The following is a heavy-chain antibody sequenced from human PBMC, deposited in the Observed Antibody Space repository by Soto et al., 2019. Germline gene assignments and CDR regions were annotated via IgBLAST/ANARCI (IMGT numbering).Heavy chain of an antibody. CDR3: AMVGYASGAFDI. CDR2: IYYSGST. D-gene: IGHD5-12*01. CDR1: GGSISSGGYY. Sequence: QVQLQESGPGLVKPSQTLSLTCTVSGGSISSGGYYWSWIRQHPGKGVEWIGYIYYSGSTYYNPSLRSRVTISVDTSKNQFSLKLSSVTAADTAVYYCAMVGYASGAFDIWGQGTMVTVSS. J-gene: IGHJ3*02. V-gene: IGHV4-31*03.